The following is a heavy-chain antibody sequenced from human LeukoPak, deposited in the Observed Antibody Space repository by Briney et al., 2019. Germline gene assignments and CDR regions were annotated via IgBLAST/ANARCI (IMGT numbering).Heavy chain of an antibody. D-gene: IGHD2-15*01. CDR2: ISSTDAGT. V-gene: IGHV3-23*01. CDR1: GFSLSSYA. J-gene: IGHJ4*02. CDR3: AKAPVTSCRGAYCYPLDY. Sequence: GSLRLSCAASGFSLSSYAMSWVRQAPGKGLEWVSAISSTDAGTYHADSVRGRFTISRDSSKNTLYLQMNSLRAEDAAVYYCAKAPVTSCRGAYCYPLDYWGQGTLVTVSS.